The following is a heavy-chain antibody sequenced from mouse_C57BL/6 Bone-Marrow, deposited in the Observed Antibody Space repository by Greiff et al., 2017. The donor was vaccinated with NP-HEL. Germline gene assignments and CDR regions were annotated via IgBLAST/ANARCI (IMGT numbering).Heavy chain of an antibody. V-gene: IGHV14-4*01. CDR2: IDPENGDT. CDR3: TAGRGGNWPPCGFDV. J-gene: IGHJ1*03. D-gene: IGHD2-1*01. Sequence: VQLQQSGAELVRPGASVKLSCTASGFNIKDDYMHWVKQRPEQGLEWIGWIDPENGDTEYASKFQGKATITADTSSNTAYLQLSSLTSEDTAVYYCTAGRGGNWPPCGFDVWGTGTTVTVSS. CDR1: GFNIKDDY.